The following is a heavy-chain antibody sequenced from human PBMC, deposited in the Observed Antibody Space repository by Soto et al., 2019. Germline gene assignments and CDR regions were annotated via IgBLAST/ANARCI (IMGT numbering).Heavy chain of an antibody. CDR3: ARDQSIGYCSGGSCYQGDY. V-gene: IGHV1-69*08. J-gene: IGHJ4*02. D-gene: IGHD2-15*01. CDR1: GGTFSSYT. CDR2: IFPILGIA. Sequence: QVQLVQSGAEVKKPGSSVKVSCKASGGTFSSYTISWVRQAPGQGLEWMGRIFPILGIANYAQKFQGRVTITADKATSTAYMELSSLRSEDTAVYYCARDQSIGYCSGGSCYQGDYWGQGTLVTVSS.